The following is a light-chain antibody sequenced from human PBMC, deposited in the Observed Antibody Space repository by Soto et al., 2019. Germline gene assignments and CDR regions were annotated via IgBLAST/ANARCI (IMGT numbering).Light chain of an antibody. CDR1: ESLVHSDGTTY. J-gene: IGKJ2*01. CDR3: MQAKQSPYT. CDR2: HIS. Sequence: DIVVTQTPLSSPVTLGQPASISCRSSESLVHSDGTTYLSWFQQRPGQPPRLLIYHISNRFSGVPDRFSGSGAGTDFTLKISRVEDEDVGVYYCMQAKQSPYTFGQGTKLEIK. V-gene: IGKV2-24*01.